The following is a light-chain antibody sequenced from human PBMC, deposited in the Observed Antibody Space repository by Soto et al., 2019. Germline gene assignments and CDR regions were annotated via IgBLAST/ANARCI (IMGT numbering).Light chain of an antibody. V-gene: IGKV3-15*01. CDR2: GAS. J-gene: IGKJ1*01. Sequence: IGLSTYPTNLSLSPGERVTLSCRASESVDINLAWYQQKPGQAPRLLIYGASTRATDMPGTFSGRGSGTEFTLTISSLQSEDFAVYYCQQDNKRPRTFGQGTKVDIK. CDR1: ESVDIN. CDR3: QQDNKRPRT.